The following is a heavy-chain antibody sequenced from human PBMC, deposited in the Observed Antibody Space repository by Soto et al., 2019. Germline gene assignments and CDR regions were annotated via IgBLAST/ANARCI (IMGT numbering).Heavy chain of an antibody. CDR1: GGTFSSYA. CDR3: ARGPTDGMGVAEYFQH. Sequence: QVQLVQSGAEVKKPGSSVKVSCKASGGTFSSYAISWVRQAPGQGLEWMGGIIPIFGTANYAQKFQGRVTIPADESTSTAYMELSSLRSEDTAVYYCARGPTDGMGVAEYFQHWGQGTLVTVSS. V-gene: IGHV1-69*01. J-gene: IGHJ1*01. D-gene: IGHD2-8*01. CDR2: IIPIFGTA.